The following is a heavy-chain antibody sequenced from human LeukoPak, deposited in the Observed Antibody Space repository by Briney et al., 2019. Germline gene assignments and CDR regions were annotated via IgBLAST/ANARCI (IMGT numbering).Heavy chain of an antibody. CDR1: GDSISPYY. CDR3: ARDKQPGDY. CDR2: IYYSGDT. D-gene: IGHD1-1*01. V-gene: IGHV4-59*01. Sequence: SETLSLTCTVSGDSISPYYWGWIRQPPGKGLEWIGFIYYSGDTTYNPSLKSRVTMSVDTSKNQFSLRLSSVTAADTAVYYCARDKQPGDYWGQGALVTVSS. J-gene: IGHJ4*02.